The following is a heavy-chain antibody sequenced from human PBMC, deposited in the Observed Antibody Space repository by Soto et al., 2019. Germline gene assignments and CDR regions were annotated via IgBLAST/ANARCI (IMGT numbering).Heavy chain of an antibody. Sequence: SVKLSCTASGYTFTSYYMHWVRQAPVQGLEWMGIINPSGGSTSYAQKFQGRVTMTRDTSTSTVYMELSSLRSEDTAVYYCARGPDIVVVPAARGPFDYWGQGTLVTAPQ. CDR1: GYTFTSYY. CDR2: INPSGGST. D-gene: IGHD2-2*01. J-gene: IGHJ4*02. CDR3: ARGPDIVVVPAARGPFDY. V-gene: IGHV1-46*01.